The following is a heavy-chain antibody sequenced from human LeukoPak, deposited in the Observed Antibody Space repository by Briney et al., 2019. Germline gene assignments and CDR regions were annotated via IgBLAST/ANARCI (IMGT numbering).Heavy chain of an antibody. Sequence: PSETLSLTCTVSGGSISSYYWSWIRQPPGKGLEWIGYIYYSGSTNYNPSLKSRVTISVDRSKNQFSLKLSSVTAADTAVYYCASLAYCGGDCEWGVDPWGQGTLVTVSS. CDR1: GGSISSYY. D-gene: IGHD2-21*02. J-gene: IGHJ5*02. V-gene: IGHV4-59*12. CDR3: ASLAYCGGDCEWGVDP. CDR2: IYYSGST.